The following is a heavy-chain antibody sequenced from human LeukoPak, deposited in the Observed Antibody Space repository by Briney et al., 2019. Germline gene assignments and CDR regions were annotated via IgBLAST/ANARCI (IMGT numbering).Heavy chain of an antibody. CDR3: ANILYPSRDYYYYYYMDV. Sequence: GGSLRLSCAASGFTFSSYAMRWVRQAPGKGLEWVSAISGSGGSTYYADSVKGRFTISRDNSKNTLYLQMNSLRAEDTAVYYCANILYPSRDYYYYYYMDVWGKGTTVTVSS. D-gene: IGHD2-8*01. J-gene: IGHJ6*03. CDR2: ISGSGGST. CDR1: GFTFSSYA. V-gene: IGHV3-23*01.